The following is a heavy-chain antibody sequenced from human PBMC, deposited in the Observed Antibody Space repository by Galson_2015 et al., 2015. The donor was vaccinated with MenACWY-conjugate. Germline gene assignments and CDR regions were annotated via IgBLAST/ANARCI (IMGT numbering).Heavy chain of an antibody. D-gene: IGHD4-23*01. Sequence: ETLSLTCAVSGYSISGGYYWDWIRQPPGKGLEWIGSAYAGGSTYYNPSLNSRVTISVDTSKNQFSLRLTSVTAADTAVYYCARDSTVGKSDYWGQGTLVTVSS. CDR2: AYAGGST. V-gene: IGHV4-38-2*02. CDR1: GYSISGGYY. CDR3: ARDSTVGKSDY. J-gene: IGHJ4*02.